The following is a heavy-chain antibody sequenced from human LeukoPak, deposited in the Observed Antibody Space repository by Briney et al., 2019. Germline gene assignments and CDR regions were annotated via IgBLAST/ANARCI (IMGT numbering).Heavy chain of an antibody. D-gene: IGHD6-19*01. V-gene: IGHV3-9*01. CDR3: AKDRAVAGPSGMDV. CDR1: GFTFDDYA. Sequence: PGRSLRLSCAASGFTFDDYAMQGVRQARGKGLEGVSGISWNSGSIGYADSVKGRFTISRDNAKHSLYLQMNSLRAEDTALYYCAKDRAVAGPSGMDVWGQGTTVTVSS. J-gene: IGHJ6*02. CDR2: ISWNSGSI.